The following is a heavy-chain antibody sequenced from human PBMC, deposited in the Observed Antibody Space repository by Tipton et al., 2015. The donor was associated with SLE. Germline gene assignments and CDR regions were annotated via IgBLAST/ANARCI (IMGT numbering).Heavy chain of an antibody. Sequence: LRLFCTVSGGSINNYYWSWIRPPPGKGLEWIGYIYSSGSTNYNPSLKSRVTISVDTSENQFSLKLSSVSAADTAVYYCARDKYCTGGSCFDWYFDVWGRGTLVTVSS. CDR3: ARDKYCTGGSCFDWYFDV. V-gene: IGHV4-4*08. D-gene: IGHD2-15*01. CDR2: IYSSGST. J-gene: IGHJ2*01. CDR1: GGSINNYY.